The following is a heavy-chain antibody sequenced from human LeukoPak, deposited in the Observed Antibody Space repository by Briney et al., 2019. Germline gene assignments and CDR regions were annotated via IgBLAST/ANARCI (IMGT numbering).Heavy chain of an antibody. CDR3: ARDRSSTVGSMDV. Sequence: SVKVSCKASGGTFSSYAISWVRQAPGQGLEWKGRIIPIFGTANYAQKFQGRVTITTDESTSTAYMELSSLRSEDTAVYYCARDRSSTVGSMDVWGKGTTVTVSS. CDR1: GGTFSSYA. J-gene: IGHJ6*04. CDR2: IIPIFGTA. D-gene: IGHD2-2*01. V-gene: IGHV1-69*05.